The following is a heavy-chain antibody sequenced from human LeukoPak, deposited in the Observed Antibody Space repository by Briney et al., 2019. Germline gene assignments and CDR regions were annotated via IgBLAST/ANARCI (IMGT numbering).Heavy chain of an antibody. CDR1: GFTVSSNY. V-gene: IGHV3-66*01. CDR2: IYSGGST. Sequence: GGSLRLSCAASGFTVSSNYMSWVRQAPGKGLEWVSVIYSGGSTYYADSVKGRFTISRDNSKNTLYLQMNSLRAEDTAVYYCARAPDGYNSDYWGQGTLVTVSS. CDR3: ARAPDGYNSDY. J-gene: IGHJ4*02. D-gene: IGHD5-24*01.